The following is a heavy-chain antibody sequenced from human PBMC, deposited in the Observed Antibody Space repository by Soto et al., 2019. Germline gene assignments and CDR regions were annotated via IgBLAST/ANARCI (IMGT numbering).Heavy chain of an antibody. Sequence: ASVKVSCKTSGYTFNTYGINWVRQAPGQGLELMGWISAYDGKTTYAEKFQGRVTLTTDTSTSTAYMELRSLRSDDTAIYYCARDPHEFWTGYWFDPWGQGTPVTVSS. CDR3: ARDPHEFWTGYWFDP. CDR2: ISAYDGKT. D-gene: IGHD3-3*01. V-gene: IGHV1-18*01. CDR1: GYTFNTYG. J-gene: IGHJ5*02.